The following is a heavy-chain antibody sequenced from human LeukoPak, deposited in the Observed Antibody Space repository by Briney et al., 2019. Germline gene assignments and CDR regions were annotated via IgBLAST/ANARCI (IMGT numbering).Heavy chain of an antibody. CDR3: ARAAYDSNGITANHDY. CDR2: LYSDGTT. Sequence: GGSLRLSCVASGFIVSSNYMSWVRQAPGKGLEWVSVLYSDGTTYYSDSVKGRFTISRDNSRNTLYLQMNNLRAEDTAVYYCARAAYDSNGITANHDYWGQGTLVTVSS. D-gene: IGHD5-18*01. V-gene: IGHV3-53*01. J-gene: IGHJ4*02. CDR1: GFIVSSNY.